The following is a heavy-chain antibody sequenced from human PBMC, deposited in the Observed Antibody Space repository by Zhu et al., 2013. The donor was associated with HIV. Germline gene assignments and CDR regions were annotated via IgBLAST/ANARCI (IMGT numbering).Heavy chain of an antibody. CDR2: ISAYNGNT. CDR1: GYTFTSYG. Sequence: QVQLVQSGAEVKKPGASVKVSCKASGYTFTSYGISWVRQAPGQGLEWMGWISAYNGNTNYAQKLQGRVTMTTDTSTSTAYMELRSPRSDDTAVYYCARNSRILGSYYGMDVWGQGTTVTVSS. D-gene: IGHD6-6*01. V-gene: IGHV1-18*01. J-gene: IGHJ6*02. CDR3: ARNSRILGSYYGMDV.